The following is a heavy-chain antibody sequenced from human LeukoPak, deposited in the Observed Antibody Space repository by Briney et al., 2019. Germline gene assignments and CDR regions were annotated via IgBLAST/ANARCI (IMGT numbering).Heavy chain of an antibody. CDR2: VYHSGDT. J-gene: IGHJ5*02. Sequence: GSLRLSCAASGFTFSDYYMSWIRQPPGKGLEWIGSVYHSGDTSYNSSLKSRVTISVDTSKNQFSLKLNSVTAADTAVYYCASPSPGFDPWGQGTLVTVSS. CDR1: GFTFSDYY. CDR3: ASPSPGFDP. V-gene: IGHV4-38-2*01.